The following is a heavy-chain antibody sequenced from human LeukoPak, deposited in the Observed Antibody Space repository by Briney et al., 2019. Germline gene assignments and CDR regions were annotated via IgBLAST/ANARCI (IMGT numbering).Heavy chain of an antibody. CDR1: GYTFRGNY. J-gene: IGHJ4*02. CDR2: IDANNGDT. D-gene: IGHD4-11*01. CDR3: ARDPSSVTLYFFDY. V-gene: IGHV1-2*02. Sequence: ASVKISCKASGYTFRGNYIHWLRQAPGQGLEWMGWIDANNGDTKSAQKFQGRVTMSRDTSISTAYMDLSSLSPDDAAVYYCARDPSSVTLYFFDYWGQGTLVSVSS.